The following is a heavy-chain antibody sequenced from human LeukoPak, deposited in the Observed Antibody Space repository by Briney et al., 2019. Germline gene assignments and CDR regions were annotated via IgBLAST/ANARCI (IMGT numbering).Heavy chain of an antibody. CDR2: ICAYNGNT. CDR1: GYTFTGYG. CDR3: ARVAVAVNYFDY. D-gene: IGHD6-19*01. Sequence: ASVKVSCKASGYTFTGYGISWVRQAPGQGLEWMGWICAYNGNTNYAQKLQGRVTMTTDTSTSTAYMELRSLRSDDTAVYYCARVAVAVNYFDYWGQGTLVTVSS. J-gene: IGHJ4*02. V-gene: IGHV1-18*01.